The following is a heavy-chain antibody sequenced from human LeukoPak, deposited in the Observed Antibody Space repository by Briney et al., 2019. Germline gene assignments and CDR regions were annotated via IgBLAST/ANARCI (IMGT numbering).Heavy chain of an antibody. CDR2: INHSGST. Sequence: PSETLSLTCAVYGGSFSGYYWSWIRQPPGKGLEWIGEINHSGSTNYNPSLKSRVAISVDTSKNRFSLKLSSVTAADTAVYYCARGYRTTVTRYNWFDPWGQGTLVTVSS. J-gene: IGHJ5*02. D-gene: IGHD4-17*01. V-gene: IGHV4-34*01. CDR1: GGSFSGYY. CDR3: ARGYRTTVTRYNWFDP.